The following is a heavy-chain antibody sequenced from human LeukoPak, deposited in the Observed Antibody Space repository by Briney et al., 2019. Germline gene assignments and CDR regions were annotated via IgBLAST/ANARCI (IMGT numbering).Heavy chain of an antibody. Sequence: PGRSLLLSCSASGFHLVDYAMSWARPGPGKGLQGVGFMRRKGYSGTTEYAGSRKGRFTISRDDSKSSAYLQVNSLKTEDTAVYYCTRAQAETWLVFDYWGEGTLVTVSS. J-gene: IGHJ4*02. CDR3: TRAQAETWLVFDY. D-gene: IGHD6-19*01. V-gene: IGHV3-49*04. CDR1: GFHLVDYA. CDR2: MRRKGYSGTT.